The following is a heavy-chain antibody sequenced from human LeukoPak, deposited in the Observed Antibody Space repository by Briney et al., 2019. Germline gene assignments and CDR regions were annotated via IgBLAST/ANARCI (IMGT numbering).Heavy chain of an antibody. CDR3: AREPTSGREPTSGRPLDY. D-gene: IGHD5-12*01. CDR1: GGSISGYF. CDR2: IYSSGSN. V-gene: IGHV4-4*07. J-gene: IGHJ4*02. Sequence: PSETLSLTCTVSGGSISGYFWSWIRQPAGKGLEWIGRIYSSGSNNYNPSLKSRVTMSLDTSKNHLSLNLCSVTAADTAVYYCAREPTSGREPTSGRPLDYWGQGTLVTVSS.